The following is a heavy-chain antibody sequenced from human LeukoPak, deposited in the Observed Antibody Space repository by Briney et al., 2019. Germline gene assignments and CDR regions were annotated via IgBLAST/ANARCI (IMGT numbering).Heavy chain of an antibody. Sequence: SETLSLTCTVSGGSISGYYWSWIRQPPGKGLEWIGEINHSGSTNYNPSLKSRVTISVDTSKNQFSLKLSSVTAADTAVYYCARGRRGGFVMATITAVFFDYWGQGTLVTVSS. CDR1: GGSISGYY. CDR3: ARGRRGGFVMATITAVFFDY. D-gene: IGHD5-24*01. V-gene: IGHV4-34*01. CDR2: INHSGST. J-gene: IGHJ4*02.